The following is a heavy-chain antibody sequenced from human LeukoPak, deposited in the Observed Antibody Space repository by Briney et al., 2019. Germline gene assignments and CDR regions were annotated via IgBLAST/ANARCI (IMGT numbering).Heavy chain of an antibody. D-gene: IGHD3-22*01. CDR2: ISAYNGNT. J-gene: IGHJ4*02. CDR1: GGTFSSYG. Sequence: ASVKVSCKASGGTFSSYGISWVRQAPGQGLEWMGWISAYNGNTNYAQKLQGRVTMTTDTSTSTAYMELRSLRSDDTAVYYCARMVYDSSGYSTPHPDYWGQGTLVTVSS. CDR3: ARMVYDSSGYSTPHPDY. V-gene: IGHV1-18*01.